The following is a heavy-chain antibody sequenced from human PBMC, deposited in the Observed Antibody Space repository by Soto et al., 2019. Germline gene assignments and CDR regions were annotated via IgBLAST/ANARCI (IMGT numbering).Heavy chain of an antibody. J-gene: IGHJ6*03. V-gene: IGHV3-23*01. CDR3: AKDLRATVTVYHYYYMDV. CDR1: GFTFSSYA. CDR2: ISGSGGSR. D-gene: IGHD4-17*01. Sequence: GGSLRLSCAASGFTFSSYAMSWVRQAPGKGLEWVSAISGSGGSRYYGDSVKGRFTISRDNSKNTLYLQMNSLRAEDTAVYYCAKDLRATVTVYHYYYMDVWGKGTTVTVSS.